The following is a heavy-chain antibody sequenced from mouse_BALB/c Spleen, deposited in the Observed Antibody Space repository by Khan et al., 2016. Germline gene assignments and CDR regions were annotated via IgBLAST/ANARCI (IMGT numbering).Heavy chain of an antibody. D-gene: IGHD2-3*01. Sequence: EVKLEESGGGLVQPGGSMKLSCVASGFTFSNYWMNWVRQSPEKGLEWVAEIRLKSNNYATYYAESVKGRFNISRDDSKSSVYLQMNNLRAEDTGIYYCSRDGYLDYWGQGTTLTVSS. CDR3: SRDGYLDY. J-gene: IGHJ2*01. CDR1: GFTFSNYW. CDR2: IRLKSNNYAT. V-gene: IGHV6-6*02.